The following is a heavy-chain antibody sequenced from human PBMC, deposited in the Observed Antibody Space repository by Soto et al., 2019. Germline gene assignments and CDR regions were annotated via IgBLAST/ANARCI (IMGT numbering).Heavy chain of an antibody. Sequence: QVQLVQSGAEVKKPGASVKVSCKASGYTFTSYGISWVRQAPGQGLEWMGWISAYNGNTNYAQKLQGRVTMTTDTSTSTAYMELSSLRSEHTAVYYCAPAPTGYSSSWRFDPWGQGTLVTVSS. V-gene: IGHV1-18*01. CDR1: GYTFTSYG. CDR2: ISAYNGNT. D-gene: IGHD6-13*01. CDR3: APAPTGYSSSWRFDP. J-gene: IGHJ5*02.